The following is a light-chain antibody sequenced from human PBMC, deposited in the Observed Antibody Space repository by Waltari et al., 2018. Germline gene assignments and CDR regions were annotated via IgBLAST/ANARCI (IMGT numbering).Light chain of an antibody. V-gene: IGKV3-20*01. CDR1: QSLSNGY. CDR3: HQYQRSPT. J-gene: IGKJ1*01. CDR2: GSS. Sequence: VLTQSPGTLSLSPGERATLSCRASQSLSNGYLAWYQHRPGQAPRLLIHGSSHRATDIPDRFSCSGSGTDFSLTISSLDPEDFAVYYCHQYQRSPTFGHGTKV.